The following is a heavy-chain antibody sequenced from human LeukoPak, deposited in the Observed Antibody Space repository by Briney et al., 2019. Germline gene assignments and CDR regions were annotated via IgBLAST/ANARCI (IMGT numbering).Heavy chain of an antibody. CDR1: GLIVSSNY. J-gene: IGHJ3*02. V-gene: IGHV3-53*01. CDR2: IYSGGSI. Sequence: GGSLRLSCAASGLIVSSNYMNWVRQAPGKGLEWVSVIYSGGSIYYADSVKGRFTISRDNSRNTLYLQMNSLRAEDTAVYYCARALNGFDIWGPGTLVTVSS. CDR3: ARALNGFDI.